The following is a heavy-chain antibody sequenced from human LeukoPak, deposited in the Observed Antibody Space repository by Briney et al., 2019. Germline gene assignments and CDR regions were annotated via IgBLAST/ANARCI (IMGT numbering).Heavy chain of an antibody. J-gene: IGHJ4*02. Sequence: SETLSLTCAVSGGSISSGGYSWSWIRQPPGKGLEWIGYIYHSGSTYYNPSLKSRVTISVDRSKNQFSLKLSSVTAADTAVYYCARRSVYDSSGYPLDYWGQGTLVTVSS. D-gene: IGHD3-22*01. CDR2: IYHSGST. CDR3: ARRSVYDSSGYPLDY. CDR1: GGSISSGGYS. V-gene: IGHV4-30-2*01.